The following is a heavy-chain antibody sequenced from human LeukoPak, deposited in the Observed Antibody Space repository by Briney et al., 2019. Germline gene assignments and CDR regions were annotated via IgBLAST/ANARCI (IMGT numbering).Heavy chain of an antibody. CDR2: IYYGGTT. Sequence: KPSETLPLTCSVSNGSISTYYWSWIRQSPGKGLEWIGYIYYGGTTSYNPSLKRRVTISVHSPKNHFSLRLTSLTAVDTALYYCARHGGTLDYFDSWGPGSLVIVSS. D-gene: IGHD1-26*01. CDR3: ARHGGTLDYFDS. CDR1: NGSISTYY. V-gene: IGHV4-59*08. J-gene: IGHJ4*02.